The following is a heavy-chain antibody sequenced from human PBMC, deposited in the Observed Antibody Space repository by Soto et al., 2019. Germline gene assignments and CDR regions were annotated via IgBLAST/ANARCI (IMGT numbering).Heavy chain of an antibody. CDR3: ARDRKSRYYGMDV. J-gene: IGHJ6*02. V-gene: IGHV4-61*01. CDR1: CGSFSSGIYY. CDR2: IYYSGST. Sequence: LSLTCTVSCGSFSSGIYYWSWIRQPPGKGLEWIGYIYYSGSTNYNPSLKSRVTISVDTSKNQFSLKLSSVTAADTAVYYCARDRKSRYYGMDVWGQGTTVTVSS.